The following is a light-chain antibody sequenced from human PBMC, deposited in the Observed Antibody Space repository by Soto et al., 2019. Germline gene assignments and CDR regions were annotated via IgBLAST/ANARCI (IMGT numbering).Light chain of an antibody. CDR2: LAS. CDR1: QAVNTR. CDR3: HQRQSWPRT. V-gene: IGKV3-11*01. J-gene: IGKJ1*01. Sequence: EIVLTQSPATLSSFPGDRVTLSCRASQAVNTRLAWYQHKPGQAPRLLIYLASNRAAGVPARFSGSGSGTDFTLTISDVEHEDFAVYYCHQRQSWPRTFGQGTTVDIK.